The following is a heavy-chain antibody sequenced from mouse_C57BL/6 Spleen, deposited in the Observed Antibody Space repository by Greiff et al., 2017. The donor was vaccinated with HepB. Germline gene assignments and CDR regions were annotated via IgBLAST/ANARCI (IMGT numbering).Heavy chain of an antibody. CDR2: ISSGGDYI. Sequence: VQLKESGEGLVKPGGSLKLSCAASGFTFSSYAMSWVRQTPEKRLEWVAYISSGGDYIYYADTVKGRFTISRDNARNTLYLQMSSLKSEDTAMYYCTRVRGAKGYFDYWGQGTTLTVSS. CDR3: TRVRGAKGYFDY. D-gene: IGHD1-1*01. J-gene: IGHJ2*01. CDR1: GFTFSSYA. V-gene: IGHV5-9-1*02.